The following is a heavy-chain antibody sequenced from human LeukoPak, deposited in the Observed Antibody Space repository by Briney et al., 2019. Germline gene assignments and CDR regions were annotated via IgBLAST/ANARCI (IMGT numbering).Heavy chain of an antibody. V-gene: IGHV4-39*01. Sequence: SETLPLTCTVSGGSISSSSYYWGWIRQPPGKGLEWIGSIYYSGSTYYNPSLKSRVTISVDTSKNQFSLKLSSVTAADTAVYYCAGQIGEKVDYWGQGTLVTVSS. CDR2: IYYSGST. D-gene: IGHD3-10*01. J-gene: IGHJ4*02. CDR1: GGSISSSSYY. CDR3: AGQIGEKVDY.